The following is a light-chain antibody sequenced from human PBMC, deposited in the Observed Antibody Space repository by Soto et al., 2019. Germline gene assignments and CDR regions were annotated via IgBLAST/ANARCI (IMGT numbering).Light chain of an antibody. CDR1: SSDVGGYHY. Sequence: QSALTQPRSVSGSPGQSVTLSCTGTSSDVGGYHYVSWYQHHPGKAPKIIIYDVNKRPSGVPDHFSGSKSGNTASLTISGLQTEDEADYYCCSYAGSYTLVFGGGTKVTVL. V-gene: IGLV2-11*01. CDR2: DVN. J-gene: IGLJ2*01. CDR3: CSYAGSYTLV.